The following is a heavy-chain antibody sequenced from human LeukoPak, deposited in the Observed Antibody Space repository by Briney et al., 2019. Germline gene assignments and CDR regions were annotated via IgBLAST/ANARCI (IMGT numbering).Heavy chain of an antibody. CDR3: ARERDYYDSSGYYLSDAFDI. D-gene: IGHD3-22*01. V-gene: IGHV1-18*01. J-gene: IGHJ3*02. CDR1: GYTFTSYG. Sequence: ASVKVSCKTSGYTFTSYGICWVRQAPGQGLEWMEWISAYNGNTNYAQKIQGRVTMTIDKFTSTAYMELRSLRSDDTAVYYCARERDYYDSSGYYLSDAFDIWGQGTMVTVSS. CDR2: ISAYNGNT.